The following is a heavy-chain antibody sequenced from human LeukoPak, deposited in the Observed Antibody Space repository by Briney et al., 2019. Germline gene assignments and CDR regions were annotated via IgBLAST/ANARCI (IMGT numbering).Heavy chain of an antibody. Sequence: SETLSLTCTVSGDPISGYHWSWIRQPPGKGLEWIGNIYYSGSTNYNPSLKSRVTVSVDTSKNQFSLKLSSVTAADTAVYYCARPNQGSDAFDIWGLGTMVTVSS. D-gene: IGHD1-14*01. CDR3: ARPNQGSDAFDI. CDR1: GDPISGYH. CDR2: IYYSGST. J-gene: IGHJ3*02. V-gene: IGHV4-59*01.